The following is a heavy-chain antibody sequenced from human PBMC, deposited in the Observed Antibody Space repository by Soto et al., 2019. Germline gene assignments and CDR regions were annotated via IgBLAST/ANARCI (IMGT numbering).Heavy chain of an antibody. CDR2: IYYSGST. J-gene: IGHJ4*02. Sequence: PSETLSLTCTVSGGSISSGDYYWSWLRQPPGKGLEWIGYIYYSGSTYYNPSPKSRVTISVDTSKNQFSLKLSSVTAADTAVYYCAREATIAARLDSWGQGTLVTVSS. V-gene: IGHV4-30-4*01. D-gene: IGHD6-6*01. CDR1: GGSISSGDYY. CDR3: AREATIAARLDS.